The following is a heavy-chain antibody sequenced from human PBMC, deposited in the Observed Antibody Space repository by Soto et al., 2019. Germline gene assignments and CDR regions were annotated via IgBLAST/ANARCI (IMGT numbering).Heavy chain of an antibody. J-gene: IGHJ6*02. CDR3: ARGDRGGSGSQASSYYSGLDV. CDR1: GVTFSSYA. Sequence: PGGSLSLSCAASGVTFSSYAMSWVRQAPGKGLEWVSSVSAGGDMTYYSDSVKGRFTISRDNSNNALFLQMNSLRAEDTALYYCARGDRGGSGSQASSYYSGLDVWGQGTTVTVSS. D-gene: IGHD3-10*01. V-gene: IGHV3-23*01. CDR2: VSAGGDMT.